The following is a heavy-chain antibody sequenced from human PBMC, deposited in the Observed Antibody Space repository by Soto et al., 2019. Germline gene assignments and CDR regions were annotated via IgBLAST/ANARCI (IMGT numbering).Heavy chain of an antibody. CDR3: AKATYSGSYFSDY. D-gene: IGHD1-26*01. J-gene: IGHJ4*02. Sequence: QVQLVESGGGVVQPGRSLRLSCAASGFSFSSYGLHWVRQAPGKGLEWVAAISYDGSNEYYADSVKGRFTISRDNSKNTLYLQMYSLRAEDTAVYYCAKATYSGSYFSDYWGQGTLVTVSS. CDR1: GFSFSSYG. V-gene: IGHV3-30*18. CDR2: ISYDGSNE.